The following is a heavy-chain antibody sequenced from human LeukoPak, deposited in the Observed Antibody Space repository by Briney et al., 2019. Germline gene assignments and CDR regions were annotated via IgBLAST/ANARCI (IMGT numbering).Heavy chain of an antibody. CDR2: IYPGDSDT. CDR1: GYNFNNHW. V-gene: IGHV5-51*01. CDR3: ARGSGSSSWLDP. J-gene: IGHJ5*02. Sequence: GESLKISCRGSGYNFNNHWIGWVRQIPGKGLEWMGLIYPGDSDTKYSPSFEGQVTMSVDKSISAAFLRWSSLKASDTAIYYCARGSGSSSWLDPWGQETLVTVSS. D-gene: IGHD3-10*01.